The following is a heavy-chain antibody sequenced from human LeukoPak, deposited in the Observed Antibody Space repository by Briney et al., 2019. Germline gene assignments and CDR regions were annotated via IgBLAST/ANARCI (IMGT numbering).Heavy chain of an antibody. J-gene: IGHJ4*02. CDR1: GFTFSSYS. Sequence: GGSLRLSCAASGFTFSSYSMNWVRQAPGKGLEWVSYISSSSSTIYYADSVKGRFTISRDNAKNSLYLQMNSLRAEDTAVYYCASIYCSGGSCTYFDDWGQGTLVTVSS. V-gene: IGHV3-48*04. D-gene: IGHD2-15*01. CDR3: ASIYCSGGSCTYFDD. CDR2: ISSSSSTI.